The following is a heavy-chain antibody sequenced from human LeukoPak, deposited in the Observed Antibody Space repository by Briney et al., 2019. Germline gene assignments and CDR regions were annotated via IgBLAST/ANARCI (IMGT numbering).Heavy chain of an antibody. J-gene: IGHJ4*02. D-gene: IGHD6-19*01. CDR2: IYYSGST. CDR3: ASSIAVAARRIFDY. Sequence: SETLSLTCTVSGGSISSSSYYWGWIRQPPGKGLEWIGSIYYSGSTYYNPSLKSRVTISVDTSKNQFSLKLSSVTAADTAVYYCASSIAVAARRIFDYWGQGTLVTVSS. V-gene: IGHV4-39*01. CDR1: GGSISSSSYY.